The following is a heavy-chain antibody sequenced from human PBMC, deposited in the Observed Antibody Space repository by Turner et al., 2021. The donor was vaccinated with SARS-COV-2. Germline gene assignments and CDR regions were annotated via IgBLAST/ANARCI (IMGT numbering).Heavy chain of an antibody. CDR1: GFTFSSYG. CDR2: IWYDGSNK. Sequence: QVQLVESGGGVVQPGRFLRLPCAASGFTFSSYGMHWVRQAPGKGLEWVAVIWYDGSNKYYADSGKGRFTISRDNSKNTLYLQMNSLRAEDTAVYYCARDGGYSGYAYFDYWGQGTLVTVSS. D-gene: IGHD5-12*01. CDR3: ARDGGYSGYAYFDY. V-gene: IGHV3-33*01. J-gene: IGHJ4*02.